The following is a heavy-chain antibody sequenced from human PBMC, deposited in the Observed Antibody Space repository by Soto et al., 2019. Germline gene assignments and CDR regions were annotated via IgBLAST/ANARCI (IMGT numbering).Heavy chain of an antibody. D-gene: IGHD6-19*01. V-gene: IGHV1-69*13. CDR1: GGTFSSYA. J-gene: IGHJ3*02. Sequence: SVKVSCKASGGTFSSYAISWVRQAPGQGLEWMGGIIPIFGTANYAQKFQGRVTITADESTSTAYMELSSLRSEDTAVYYCARAGKSSGWYGDAFDIWGQGTMVTVSS. CDR2: IIPIFGTA. CDR3: ARAGKSSGWYGDAFDI.